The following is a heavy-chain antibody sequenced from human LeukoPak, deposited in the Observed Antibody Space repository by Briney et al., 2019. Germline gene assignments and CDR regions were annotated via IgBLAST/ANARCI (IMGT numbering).Heavy chain of an antibody. J-gene: IGHJ5*02. CDR3: ARAGRRSSSWYH. D-gene: IGHD6-13*01. V-gene: IGHV4-34*01. Sequence: PSETLSLTCAVYGGSFSGDYWSWIRQPPGKGLEWIGEINHSGSTNYNPSLKSRVTISVDTSKNQFSLKLSSVTAADTAVYYCARAGRRSSSWYHWGQGTLVTVSS. CDR2: INHSGST. CDR1: GGSFSGDY.